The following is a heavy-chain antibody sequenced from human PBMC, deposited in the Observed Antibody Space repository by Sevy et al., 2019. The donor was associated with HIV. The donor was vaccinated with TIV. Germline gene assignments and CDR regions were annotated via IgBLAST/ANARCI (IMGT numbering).Heavy chain of an antibody. D-gene: IGHD5-12*01. CDR2: INSAETST. V-gene: IGHV3-74*01. CDR1: GFSFSRFW. Sequence: GGSLRLSCTASGFSFSRFWMHWVRQAPGKGLVWVSRINSAETSTSYADSVKGRFTISRDNARHTLFLQMNSLTVEDTAVYYCARRDGYTRRASDMWGQGTMVTVSS. J-gene: IGHJ3*02. CDR3: ARRDGYTRRASDM.